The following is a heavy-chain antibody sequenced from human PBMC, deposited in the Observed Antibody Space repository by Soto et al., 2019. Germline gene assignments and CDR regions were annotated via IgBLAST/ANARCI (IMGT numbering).Heavy chain of an antibody. CDR1: GGSISSYY. J-gene: IGHJ5*02. Sequence: SETPSLTSTVSGGSISSYYWSWIRHKPGKGLEWIGYIYYSGDTSYSPSLKSRVTISVDTSKNQFSLKLSSVTAADTAVYYCARVGCISTSCYFSSDARGWFDPWGQGTLVTVSS. CDR3: ARVGCISTSCYFSSDARGWFDP. D-gene: IGHD2-2*01. CDR2: IYYSGDT. V-gene: IGHV4-59*01.